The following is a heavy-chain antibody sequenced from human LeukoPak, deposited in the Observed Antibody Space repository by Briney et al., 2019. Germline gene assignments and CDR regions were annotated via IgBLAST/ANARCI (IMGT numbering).Heavy chain of an antibody. V-gene: IGHV4-59*11. CDR2: VLDNVRT. D-gene: IGHD5-18*01. J-gene: IGHJ4*02. CDR1: GGSISSHY. Sequence: SETLSLTCTVSGGSISSHYWSWVRQPPGKGLEWIGYVLDNVRTKDNPSLNSRFTLSADTPKNQFSLRLTSVTAADTAVYYCATIKRGNIFGFFDFWGQGILVTVSS. CDR3: ATIKRGNIFGFFDF.